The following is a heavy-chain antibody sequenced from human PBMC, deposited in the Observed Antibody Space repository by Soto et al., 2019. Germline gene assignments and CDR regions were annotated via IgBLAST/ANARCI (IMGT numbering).Heavy chain of an antibody. V-gene: IGHV4-30-2*01. J-gene: IGHJ6*02. CDR2: VYHNGNA. CDR3: AARTYYYSGLDV. D-gene: IGHD3-16*01. CDR1: GGSISTPGDS. Sequence: PSYTLSLTCTSSGGSISTPGDSGIWIRQPPGKAPEWIGYVYHNGNAYPKPSLKSRVTISLDGAKNQFSLKMTSVTAADTGLYYCAARTYYYSGLDVWGQGTTVTVSS.